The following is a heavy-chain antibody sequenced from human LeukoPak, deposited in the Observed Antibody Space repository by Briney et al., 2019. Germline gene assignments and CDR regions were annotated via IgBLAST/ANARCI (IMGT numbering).Heavy chain of an antibody. Sequence: SVKVSCKASGGTFSSYAISWVQQAPGQGLEWMGGIIPIFGTANYAQKFQGRATITADESMSTAYMELSSLRSEDTAVYYCARGYCSSTSCYSSYFDYWGQGTLVTVSS. D-gene: IGHD2-2*01. V-gene: IGHV1-69*01. CDR2: IIPIFGTA. CDR1: GGTFSSYA. J-gene: IGHJ4*02. CDR3: ARGYCSSTSCYSSYFDY.